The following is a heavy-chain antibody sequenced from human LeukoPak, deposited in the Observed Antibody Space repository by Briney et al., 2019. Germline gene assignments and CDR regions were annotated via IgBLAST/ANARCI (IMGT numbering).Heavy chain of an antibody. V-gene: IGHV1-24*01. D-gene: IGHD1-26*01. Sequence: GSVKVSCKVSGYTLTELSMHWVRQAPGKGLEWVGGFDPEGGETYYAHKFQGRVTITDDTSTDTVYLELNSLRAEDTAVYYCATAWELRNAFDIWGQGTMVTVSS. CDR1: GYTLTELS. CDR2: FDPEGGET. CDR3: ATAWELRNAFDI. J-gene: IGHJ3*02.